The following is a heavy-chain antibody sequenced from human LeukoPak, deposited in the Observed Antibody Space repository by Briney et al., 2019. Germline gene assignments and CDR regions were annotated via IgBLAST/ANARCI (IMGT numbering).Heavy chain of an antibody. D-gene: IGHD5-18*01. CDR3: ARLLQQWPPINFDC. V-gene: IGHV3-7*01. Sequence: RGSLRLSCAASAFTFSRYWLSWVRQAPGKGLEWVADINQDESQKHYVDSVKGRFTISRDNAKNSLSLQMNSLRAEDTAVYYCARLLQQWPPINFDCWGQGTLVTVSS. J-gene: IGHJ4*02. CDR1: AFTFSRYW. CDR2: INQDESQK.